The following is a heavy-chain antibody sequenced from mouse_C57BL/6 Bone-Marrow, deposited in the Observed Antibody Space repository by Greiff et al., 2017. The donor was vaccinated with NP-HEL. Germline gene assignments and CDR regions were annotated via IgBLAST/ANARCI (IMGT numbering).Heavy chain of an antibody. J-gene: IGHJ1*03. CDR2: ISYDGSN. D-gene: IGHD1-1*01. Sequence: ESGPGLVKPSQSLSLTCSVTGYSITSGYYWNWIRQFPGNKLEWMGYISYDGSNNYNPSLKNRISITRDTSKNQFFLKLNSVTTEDTATYYCARVEGYYGSSYGYFDVWGTGTTVTVSS. CDR1: GYSITSGYY. CDR3: ARVEGYYGSSYGYFDV. V-gene: IGHV3-6*01.